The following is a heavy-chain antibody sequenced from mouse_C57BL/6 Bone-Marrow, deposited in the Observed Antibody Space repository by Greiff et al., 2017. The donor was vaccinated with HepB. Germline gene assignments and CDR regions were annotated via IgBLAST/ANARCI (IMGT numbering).Heavy chain of an antibody. CDR1: GFSLTSYG. D-gene: IGHD1-1*01. CDR3: ARNRLLPYYYFDY. Sequence: VKLMESGPGLVQPSQSLSITSTVSGFSLTSYGVHWVRQSPGKGLEWLGVIWSGGSTDYNAAFISRLSISKDNSKSQVFFKMNSLQADDTAIYYCARNRLLPYYYFDYWGQGTTLTVSS. J-gene: IGHJ2*01. CDR2: IWSGGST. V-gene: IGHV2-2*01.